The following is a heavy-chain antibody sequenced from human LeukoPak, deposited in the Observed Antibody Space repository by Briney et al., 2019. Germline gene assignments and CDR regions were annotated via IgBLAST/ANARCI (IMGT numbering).Heavy chain of an antibody. Sequence: GGSLRLSCAASGSTISNYWMHWVRQAPGKGLVWVSRISSDGTNTNYADSVKGRFTISRDNAKNTLYLQMNSLGAEDTAVYYCARTSYDTGGYFEDWGQGTLVTVSS. J-gene: IGHJ4*02. CDR1: GSTISNYW. CDR3: ARTSYDTGGYFED. V-gene: IGHV3-74*01. CDR2: ISSDGTNT. D-gene: IGHD3-22*01.